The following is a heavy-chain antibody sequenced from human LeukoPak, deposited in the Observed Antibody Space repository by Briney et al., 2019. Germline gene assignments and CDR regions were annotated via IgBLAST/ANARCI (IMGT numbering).Heavy chain of an antibody. J-gene: IGHJ4*02. CDR3: SKVGQLVFDY. Sequence: ASVKVSCKTSGYTFTNDYMHWVRQAPGQGLEWMGVINPGDGTTKYAQKFQGRVTMTRDTSTSTLYMELSSLRSEDTAMYYCSKVGQLVFDYWGPGTLVTVSS. CDR1: GYTFTNDY. V-gene: IGHV1-46*03. D-gene: IGHD6-6*01. CDR2: INPGDGTT.